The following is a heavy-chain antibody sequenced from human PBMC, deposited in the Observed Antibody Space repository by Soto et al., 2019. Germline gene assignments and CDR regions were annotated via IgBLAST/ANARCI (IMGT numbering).Heavy chain of an antibody. CDR3: ASHPNYCDSSGYWNY. CDR2: IIPIFGTA. D-gene: IGHD3-22*01. V-gene: IGHV1-69*13. CDR1: GGTFSSYA. J-gene: IGHJ4*02. Sequence: SVKVSCKASGGTFSSYAISWVRQAPGQGLEWMGGIIPIFGTANYAQKFQGRVTITADESTSTAYMELSSLRSEDTAVYYCASHPNYCDSSGYWNYWGQGTLVTVSS.